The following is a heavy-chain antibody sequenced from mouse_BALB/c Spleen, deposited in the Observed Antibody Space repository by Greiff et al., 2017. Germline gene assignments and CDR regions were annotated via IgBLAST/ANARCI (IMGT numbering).Heavy chain of an antibody. CDR3: ARLYDDYLYAMDY. CDR1: GFTFSSYA. Sequence: EVMLVESGGGLVKPGGSLKLSCAASGFTFSSYAMSWVRQTPEKRLEWVATISSGGGYTYYPDSVKGRCTITRDTAKNTLYLQMSSLRSEDTAMYYCARLYDDYLYAMDYWGQGTSVTVSA. V-gene: IGHV5-9-1*01. CDR2: ISSGGGYT. D-gene: IGHD2-4*01. J-gene: IGHJ4*01.